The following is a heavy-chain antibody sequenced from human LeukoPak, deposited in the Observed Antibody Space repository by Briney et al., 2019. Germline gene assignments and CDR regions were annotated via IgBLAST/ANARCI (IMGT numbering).Heavy chain of an antibody. J-gene: IGHJ3*02. CDR1: GGSISSSGYY. CDR3: ARIAAAGTVTSYDRKMTFDI. V-gene: IGHV4-39*07. Sequence: SETLSLTCTVSGGSISSSGYYWGWIRQTPGKGLEWIGSIYYSGSNYHNPSLKSRVSMSVDTSKNQFSLKLSSVTAADTAVYYCARIAAAGTVTSYDRKMTFDIWGQGTMVTVSS. D-gene: IGHD6-13*01. CDR2: IYYSGSN.